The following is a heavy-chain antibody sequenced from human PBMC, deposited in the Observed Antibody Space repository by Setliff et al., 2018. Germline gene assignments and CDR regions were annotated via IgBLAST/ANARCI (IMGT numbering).Heavy chain of an antibody. V-gene: IGHV4-34*01. J-gene: IGHJ5*02. CDR2: INHSGST. D-gene: IGHD2-2*01. CDR1: GGTFSGYY. Sequence: SETLSLTCASSGGTFSGYYWTWIRQPPGKGLEWVGEINHSGSTNYNPSLKSRVTISVDTSKNQFSLKLSSVTAADTAVYYCARGIGGYCSSMSCSNESWPWGQGTLVTVSS. CDR3: ARGIGGYCSSMSCSNESWP.